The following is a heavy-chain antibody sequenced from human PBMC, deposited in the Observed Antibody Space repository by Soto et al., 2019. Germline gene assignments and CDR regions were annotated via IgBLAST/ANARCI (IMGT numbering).Heavy chain of an antibody. V-gene: IGHV3-30*14. CDR3: ARDAGVGAPLDY. CDR1: GFTFSSYA. Sequence: QVQLVESGGGVVQPGRSLRLSCAASGFTFSSYAMHWVRQAPGKGLEWVAVISYDGSNKYYADSVKGRFTISRDNSKNTLYLQMNSLRAEDTAVYYGARDAGVGAPLDYWGQGTLVTVSS. J-gene: IGHJ4*02. CDR2: ISYDGSNK. D-gene: IGHD1-26*01.